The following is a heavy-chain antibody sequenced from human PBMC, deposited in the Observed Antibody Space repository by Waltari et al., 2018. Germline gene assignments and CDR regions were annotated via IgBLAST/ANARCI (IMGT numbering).Heavy chain of an antibody. V-gene: IGHV3-7*01. J-gene: IGHJ5*02. CDR3: ARDDQDIVVVSPRRWFDP. CDR2: IKQDGSEK. D-gene: IGHD2-15*01. Sequence: EVQLVESGGGLVQPGGSLRLSCAASGFTFSSYWMSWVRQAPGKGREWVANIKQDGSEKYYVDSVKGRFTSSRDNAKNSLYLQMNSLRAEDTAVYYCARDDQDIVVVSPRRWFDPWGQGTLVTVSS. CDR1: GFTFSSYW.